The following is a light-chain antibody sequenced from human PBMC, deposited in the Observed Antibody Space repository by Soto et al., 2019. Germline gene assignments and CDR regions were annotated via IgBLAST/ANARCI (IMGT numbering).Light chain of an antibody. Sequence: EIVLTQSPGTLSLSPGERATLSCRASQSVSSDYLAWYQQKPGQAPRVLIYGASSRATGIPDRFSGSGSGTDFTLTIRRLEPEDFAVYYCQQYVTSSPRTFGQGTKVDNK. CDR2: GAS. V-gene: IGKV3-20*01. J-gene: IGKJ1*01. CDR1: QSVSSDY. CDR3: QQYVTSSPRT.